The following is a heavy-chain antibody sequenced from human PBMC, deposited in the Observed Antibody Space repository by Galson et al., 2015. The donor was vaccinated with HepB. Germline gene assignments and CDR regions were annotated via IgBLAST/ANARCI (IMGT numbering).Heavy chain of an antibody. J-gene: IGHJ5*02. V-gene: IGHV1-46*03. D-gene: IGHD3-9*01. CDR1: GSTFTSYY. CDR3: ARDHFIGENYDILTAPRREYNWFDP. CDR2: INPSGGST. Sequence: SVKVSCKASGSTFTSYYMHWVRQAPGQGLEWMGIINPSGGSTSYAQKFQGRVTMTRDTSTSTVYMELSSLRSEDTAVYYCARDHFIGENYDILTAPRREYNWFDPWGQGTLVTVSS.